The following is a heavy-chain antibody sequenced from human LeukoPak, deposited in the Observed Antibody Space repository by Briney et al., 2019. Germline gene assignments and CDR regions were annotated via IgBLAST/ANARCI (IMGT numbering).Heavy chain of an antibody. CDR1: GGSFSSGSYY. J-gene: IGHJ2*01. CDR3: ARDLRVSEYFDL. CDR2: IYYSGST. Sequence: SETLSLTCTVSGGSFSSGSYYWSWIRQPPGKGLEWIGYIYYSGSTNYNPSLKSRVTISVDTSKNQFSLKLSSVTAADTAVYYCARDLRVSEYFDLWGRGTLVTVSS. V-gene: IGHV4-61*01.